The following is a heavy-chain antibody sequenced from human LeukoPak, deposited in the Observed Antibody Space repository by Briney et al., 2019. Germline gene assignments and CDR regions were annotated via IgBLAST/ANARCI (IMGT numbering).Heavy chain of an antibody. CDR3: TKAGGKFYDFWSGSIYGDS. V-gene: IGHV3-49*04. CDR2: ITGETYRGTT. J-gene: IGHJ5*01. D-gene: IGHD3-3*01. CDR1: GFTFSSYW. Sequence: GGSLRLSCAASGFTFSSYWMSWVRQAPGKGLEWVGFITGETYRGTTQYAASVKGRFSISRDDSKSIAYLQMNNLRAEDTAVYYCTKAGGKFYDFWSGSIYGDSWGQGSLVTVSS.